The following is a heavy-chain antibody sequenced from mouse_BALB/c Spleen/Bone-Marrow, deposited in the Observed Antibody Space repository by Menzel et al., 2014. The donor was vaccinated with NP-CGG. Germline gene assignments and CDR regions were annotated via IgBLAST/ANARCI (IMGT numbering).Heavy chain of an antibody. CDR3: TRIYYDYDGVWFAY. J-gene: IGHJ3*01. V-gene: IGHV1-14*01. Sequence: EVQLQQSGPELVKPGASVKMSCKASGYTFTSYFMHWVKQRPEQGLEWIGYINPYNDGTKYNEKLKGKATLTSDKSSSTAYMELSSLTSEDSAVYYCTRIYYDYDGVWFAYWGQGTLVTVSA. CDR2: INPYNDGT. D-gene: IGHD2-4*01. CDR1: GYTFTSYF.